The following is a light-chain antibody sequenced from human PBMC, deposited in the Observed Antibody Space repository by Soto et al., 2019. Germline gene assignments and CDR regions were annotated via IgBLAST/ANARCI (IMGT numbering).Light chain of an antibody. CDR1: TGAVTSGYY. CDR2: STN. CDR3: LLYYGGQMGV. J-gene: IGLJ2*01. Sequence: QAVVTQEPSLTVSPGGTVTLTCASTTGAVTSGYYPNWFQQKPGQAPRALIYSTNNKYSWTPVRFSGSLPGGKAALTLSGVQPEDEAEYYCLLYYGGQMGVFGGGTKLTVL. V-gene: IGLV7-43*01.